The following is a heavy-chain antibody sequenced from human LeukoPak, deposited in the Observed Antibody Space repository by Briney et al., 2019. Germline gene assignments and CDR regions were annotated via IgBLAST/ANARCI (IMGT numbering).Heavy chain of an antibody. CDR1: GFTFTSYP. CDR3: AKSAWIQIWLFHY. Sequence: GGSLRLSCAASGFTFTSYPLTWVRQAPGKGLEWVSAISVSGDSTYYADSVQGRFTISRDNSKNTLYLQMNSLRPEDTAVYYCAKSAWIQIWLFHYWSQGTLVTVSS. D-gene: IGHD5-18*01. J-gene: IGHJ4*02. CDR2: ISVSGDST. V-gene: IGHV3-23*01.